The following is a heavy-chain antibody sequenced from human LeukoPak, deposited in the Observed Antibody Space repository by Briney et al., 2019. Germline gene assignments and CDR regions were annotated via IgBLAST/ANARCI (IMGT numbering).Heavy chain of an antibody. Sequence: GGSLRLSCAASGFTFRNYGMSRVRQAPGKGLEWVSAISGSGASTYYADSVKGRFAISRDNSKNTLYLQMDSLRAEDTAVYYCAKDLLRTVVVITAAGYYLDSWGQGTLVTVSS. J-gene: IGHJ4*02. CDR1: GFTFRNYG. D-gene: IGHD3-22*01. V-gene: IGHV3-23*01. CDR3: AKDLLRTVVVITAAGYYLDS. CDR2: ISGSGAST.